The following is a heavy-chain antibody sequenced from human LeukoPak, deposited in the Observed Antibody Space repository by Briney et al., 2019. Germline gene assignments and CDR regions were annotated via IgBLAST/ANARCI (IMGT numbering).Heavy chain of an antibody. D-gene: IGHD2-15*01. J-gene: IGHJ4*02. V-gene: IGHV3-74*01. CDR1: GFTFSSYW. CDR3: AKSPVSSCRGSFCYPFDY. Sequence: QTGGSLRLSCAASGFTFSSYWTHWVRQAPGKGLVRVSSINSDGSSTTYADSVKGRFTISRDNAKNTLYLQMNTLRAEDTAVYFCAKSPVSSCRGSFCYPFDYWGQGNLVTVSS. CDR2: INSDGSST.